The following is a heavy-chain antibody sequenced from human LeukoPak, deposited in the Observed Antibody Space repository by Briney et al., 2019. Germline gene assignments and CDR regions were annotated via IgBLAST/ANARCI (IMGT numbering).Heavy chain of an antibody. CDR3: AKKVKCSGGSCYTLFDY. D-gene: IGHD2-15*01. Sequence: GGSLRLTCAASGFTFSSYAMSWVRQAPGKGLEWVSAISGSGGSKYYADSVKGRFTISRDNSKNTLYLQMNSLRAEDTAVYYCAKKVKCSGGSCYTLFDYWGQGTLVTVSS. CDR1: GFTFSSYA. V-gene: IGHV3-23*01. J-gene: IGHJ4*02. CDR2: ISGSGGSK.